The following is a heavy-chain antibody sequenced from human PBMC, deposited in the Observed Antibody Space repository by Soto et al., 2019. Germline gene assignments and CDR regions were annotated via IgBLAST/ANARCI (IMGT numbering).Heavy chain of an antibody. CDR2: IIPILGIA. CDR3: ARVVVAGRREDDAFDI. D-gene: IGHD2-15*01. CDR1: GGTFSSYT. V-gene: IGHV1-69*02. Sequence: QVQLVQSGAEVKKPGSSVKVSCKASGGTFSSYTISWVRQAPGQGLEWMGRIIPILGIANYAQKFQGRVTITADKATSTAYVELRSLRSEHTAVYYCARVVVAGRREDDAFDIWGQGTMVTVSS. J-gene: IGHJ3*02.